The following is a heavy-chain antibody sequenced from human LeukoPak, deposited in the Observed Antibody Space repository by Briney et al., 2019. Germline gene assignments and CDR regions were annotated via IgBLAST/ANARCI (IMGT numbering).Heavy chain of an antibody. CDR2: IFRSGNT. V-gene: IGHV4-38-2*02. J-gene: IGHJ4*02. CDR1: GYSISSGYY. CDR3: ARLGQEWLVGGAFDY. D-gene: IGHD6-19*01. Sequence: PSETLSLTCTVSGYSISSGYYWGWIRQPPGRGLEWISCIFRSGNTYYHPSLTSRVTISADMSKNELSLKLNSVTVADTAIYYCARLGQEWLVGGAFDYWGQGALVTVSS.